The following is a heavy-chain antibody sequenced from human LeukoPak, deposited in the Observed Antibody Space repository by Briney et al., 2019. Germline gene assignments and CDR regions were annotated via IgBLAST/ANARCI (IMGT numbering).Heavy chain of an antibody. Sequence: ASVKVSCKASGYTFTSYGISWVRQAPGQGLEWMGWISAYNGNTNYAQKLQGRVTMTTDTSTSTAYLELRSLRSDDTAVYYCARVEAVAAGPKYGMDVWVQRTTVTVSS. CDR2: ISAYNGNT. CDR3: ARVEAVAAGPKYGMDV. V-gene: IGHV1-18*01. J-gene: IGHJ6*01. D-gene: IGHD6-19*01. CDR1: GYTFTSYG.